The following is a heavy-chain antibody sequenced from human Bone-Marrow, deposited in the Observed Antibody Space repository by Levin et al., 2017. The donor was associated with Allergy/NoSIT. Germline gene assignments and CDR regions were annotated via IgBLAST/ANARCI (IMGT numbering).Heavy chain of an antibody. CDR2: ISWNSGRI. J-gene: IGHJ4*02. D-gene: IGHD1-7*01. CDR3: ARVELSGTTTSFDY. V-gene: IGHV3-9*01. CDR1: GFTFDDYA. Sequence: SLRLSCAASGFTFDDYAMHWVRQAPGKGLEWVSDISWNSGRIAYADSVKGRFTISRDNAKNSLYLEMNSLRVDDTALYYCARVELSGTTTSFDYWGQGTLVTVSS.